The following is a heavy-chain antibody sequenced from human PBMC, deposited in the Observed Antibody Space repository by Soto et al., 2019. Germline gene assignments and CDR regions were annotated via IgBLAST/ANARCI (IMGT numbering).Heavy chain of an antibody. CDR1: GFTFSSYW. D-gene: IGHD3-10*01. V-gene: IGHV3-7*01. CDR2: IKQDGSEK. J-gene: IGHJ5*02. Sequence: PGGSLRLSCAASGFTFSSYWMSWVRQAPGKGLEWVANIKQDGSEKYYVDSVKGRFTISRDNAKNSLYLQMNSLRAEDTAVYYCARDPMVRGVRKFDPWGQGTLVTVSS. CDR3: ARDPMVRGVRKFDP.